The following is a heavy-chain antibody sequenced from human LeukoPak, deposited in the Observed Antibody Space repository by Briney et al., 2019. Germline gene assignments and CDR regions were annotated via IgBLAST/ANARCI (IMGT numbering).Heavy chain of an antibody. Sequence: PGGSLRHSCAASGFTFSSYAMSWVRQAPGKGLEWVSAISGSGGSTYYADSVKGRFTTSRDNSKNTLYLQMNSLRAEDTAVYYCAKSGRDFGVVRGAFDIWGQGTMVTVSS. CDR1: GFTFSSYA. J-gene: IGHJ3*02. V-gene: IGHV3-23*01. CDR2: ISGSGGST. D-gene: IGHD3-3*01. CDR3: AKSGRDFGVVRGAFDI.